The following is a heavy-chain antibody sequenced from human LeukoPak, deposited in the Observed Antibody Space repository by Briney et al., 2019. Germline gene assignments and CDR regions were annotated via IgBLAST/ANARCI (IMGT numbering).Heavy chain of an antibody. V-gene: IGHV4-39*07. CDR3: ARDFSSSSTVYYYYYMDV. D-gene: IGHD6-6*01. CDR1: GGSISSRPYY. CDR2: ISFSGTT. J-gene: IGHJ6*03. Sequence: SETLSLTCTVSGGSISSRPYYWGWVRQPPGKGLEWFGTISFSGTTYYSPSLKSRVTISLDTSKNQFSLKLSSVTAADTAIYYCARDFSSSSTVYYYYYMDVWGKGTTVTVSS.